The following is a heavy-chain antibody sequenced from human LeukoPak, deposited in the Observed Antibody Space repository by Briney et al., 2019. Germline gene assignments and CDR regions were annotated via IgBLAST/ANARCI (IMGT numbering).Heavy chain of an antibody. D-gene: IGHD3-22*01. V-gene: IGHV4-34*01. CDR2: INHSGST. Sequence: PSETLSLTCTVSGGSISSYYWSWIRQPAGKGLEWIGEINHSGSTNYNPSLKSRVTISVDTSKNQFSLKLSTVTAADTAVYYCARRQYYYDSSGYYRIYYFDYWGQGTLVTVSS. CDR1: GGSISSYY. CDR3: ARRQYYYDSSGYYRIYYFDY. J-gene: IGHJ4*02.